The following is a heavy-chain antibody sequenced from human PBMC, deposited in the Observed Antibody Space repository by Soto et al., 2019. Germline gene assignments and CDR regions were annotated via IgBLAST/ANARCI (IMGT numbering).Heavy chain of an antibody. CDR2: IYWDDDK. J-gene: IGHJ4*02. V-gene: IGHV2-5*02. CDR1: GFSLSTSGVG. Sequence: QITLKESGPTLVKPTQTLMLTCTFSGFSLSTSGVGVGWIRQPPGKALEWLALIYWDDDKRYSPSLKSRLTTPXXXXXXXXXXXXXXXXXXXXXXXXXXXXXXXXXXXXXXXINSFDYWGQGTLVTVSS. CDR3: XXXXXXXXXXXXXXINSFDY.